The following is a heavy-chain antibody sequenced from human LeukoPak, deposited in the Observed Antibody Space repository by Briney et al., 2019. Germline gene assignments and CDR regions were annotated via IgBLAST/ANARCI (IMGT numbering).Heavy chain of an antibody. Sequence: GGSLTLSCAPSGLTFDVYAMHWVRHAPGEGVECVSGIWLKLGRISYADSVKGRFTISRDNAKNSLYLQMNSLRAEDMALYYCAKPYSGPPPADPIPQQPAFDIWGQGAMVTVSS. V-gene: IGHV3-9*03. J-gene: IGHJ3*02. CDR1: GLTFDVYA. D-gene: IGHD6-13*01. CDR3: AKPYSGPPPADPIPQQPAFDI. CDR2: IWLKLGRI.